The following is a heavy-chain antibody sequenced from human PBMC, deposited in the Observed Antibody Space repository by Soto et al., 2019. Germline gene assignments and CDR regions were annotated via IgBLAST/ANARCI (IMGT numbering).Heavy chain of an antibody. J-gene: IGHJ6*02. CDR3: ARDRSSTSCPLDV. D-gene: IGHD2-2*01. CDR1: GGTFSSYA. Sequence: SVKVSCKASGGTFSSYAISWVRQAPGQGLEWMGGIIPIFGTANYAQKFQGRVTITADESTSTAYMELSSLRSEDTAVYYCARDRSSTSCPLDVWGQGTTVTVSS. CDR2: IIPIFGTA. V-gene: IGHV1-69*13.